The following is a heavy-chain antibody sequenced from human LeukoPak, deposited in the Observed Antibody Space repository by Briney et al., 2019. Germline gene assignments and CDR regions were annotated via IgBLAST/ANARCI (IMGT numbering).Heavy chain of an antibody. CDR3: ARVPYYSDSSGYGRAFDI. CDR2: INPSGGST. V-gene: IGHV1-46*01. CDR1: GYTFSTYY. Sequence: ASVKVSCKASGYTFSTYYMHWVRQAPGQGLEWMGLINPSGGSTNYAQKFQGRVTMTRDTSTSTVYMELSSLRSEDTALYYCARVPYYSDSSGYGRAFDIWGQGTMVTVSS. D-gene: IGHD3-22*01. J-gene: IGHJ3*02.